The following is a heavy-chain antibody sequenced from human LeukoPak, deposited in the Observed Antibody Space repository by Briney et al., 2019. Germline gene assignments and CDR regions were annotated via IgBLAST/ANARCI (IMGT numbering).Heavy chain of an antibody. CDR1: GYSFTSYW. D-gene: IGHD3-22*01. CDR3: ARHLYDYDSSGRGYFDY. J-gene: IGHJ4*02. CDR2: IDPSDSYT. Sequence: GESLRISCKGSGYSFTSYWISWVRQMPGKGLEWMGRIDPSDSYTNYSPSFQGHVTISADKSISTAYLQWSSLKASDTAMYYCARHLYDYDSSGRGYFDYWGQGTLVTVSS. V-gene: IGHV5-10-1*01.